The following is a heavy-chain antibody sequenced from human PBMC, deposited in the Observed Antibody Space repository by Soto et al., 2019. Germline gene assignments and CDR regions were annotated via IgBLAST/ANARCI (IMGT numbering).Heavy chain of an antibody. V-gene: IGHV3-23*01. CDR2: ISGSGGRT. J-gene: IGHJ4*02. CDR3: AKEVTELDY. D-gene: IGHD2-21*02. Sequence: GGSLRLSCAASGLTFSSHAMSWVRQAPGKGLEWVSAISGSGGRTYHADSVKGRFTISRDNSKNTLYLQMNSLRAEDTAVYYCAKEVTELDYWGQGTLVTVSS. CDR1: GLTFSSHA.